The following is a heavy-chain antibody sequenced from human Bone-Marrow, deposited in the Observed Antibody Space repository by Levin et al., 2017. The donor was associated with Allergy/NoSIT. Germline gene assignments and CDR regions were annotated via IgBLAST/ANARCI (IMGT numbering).Heavy chain of an antibody. Sequence: GGSLRLSCVASGFTFRNYWMIWVRQAPGKGLEWVANINADGGRTYFLDSVKGRFTISRDNAKNSLFLHLNSLRAEDTAVYYCARDTNYSGSGAYYDVFDLWGQGTMVTVSS. J-gene: IGHJ3*01. D-gene: IGHD3-10*01. V-gene: IGHV3-7*01. CDR2: INADGGRT. CDR3: ARDTNYSGSGAYYDVFDL. CDR1: GFTFRNYW.